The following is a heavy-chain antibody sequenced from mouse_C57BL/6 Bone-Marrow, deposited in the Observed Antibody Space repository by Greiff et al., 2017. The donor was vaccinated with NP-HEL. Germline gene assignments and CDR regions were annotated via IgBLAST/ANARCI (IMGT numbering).Heavy chain of an antibody. Sequence: EVMLVESGGGLVQPGGSLSLSCAASGFTFTDYYMSWVRQPPGKALEWLGFIRNKANGYTTEYSASVKGRFTISRDNSQSILYLQMNALRAEDSATYYCATNWEAWFAYWGQGTLVTVSA. CDR2: IRNKANGYTT. CDR1: GFTFTDYY. D-gene: IGHD4-1*01. J-gene: IGHJ3*01. V-gene: IGHV7-3*01. CDR3: ATNWEAWFAY.